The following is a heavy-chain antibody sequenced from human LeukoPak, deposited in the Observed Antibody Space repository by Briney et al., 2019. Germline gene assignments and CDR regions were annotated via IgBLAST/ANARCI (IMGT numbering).Heavy chain of an antibody. CDR3: ARATSFHSSSWYRGLSLGY. Sequence: ASVKVSCKASGYIFTSYNIYWVRQAPGQGLEWMGIINPSGGSTNYAQKFQGRVTMTRDTSISTAYMELSRLRSDDTAVYYCARATSFHSSSWYRGLSLGYWGQGTLVTVSS. CDR1: GYIFTSYN. CDR2: INPSGGST. V-gene: IGHV1-46*01. D-gene: IGHD6-13*01. J-gene: IGHJ4*02.